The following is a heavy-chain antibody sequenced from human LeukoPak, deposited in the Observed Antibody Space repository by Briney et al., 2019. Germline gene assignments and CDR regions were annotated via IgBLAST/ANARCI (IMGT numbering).Heavy chain of an antibody. CDR1: GYTFTSYG. Sequence: ASVKVSCKASGYTFTSYGISWVRQAPGQGLEWMGWINTNTGNPTYAQGFTGRFVFSLDTSVSTAYLQISSLKAEDTAVYYCARDLGGSSWASNWFDPWGQGTLVTVSS. CDR3: ARDLGGSSWASNWFDP. D-gene: IGHD6-13*01. V-gene: IGHV7-4-1*02. CDR2: INTNTGNP. J-gene: IGHJ5*02.